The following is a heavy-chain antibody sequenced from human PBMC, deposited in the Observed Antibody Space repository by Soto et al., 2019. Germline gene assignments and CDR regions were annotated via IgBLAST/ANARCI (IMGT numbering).Heavy chain of an antibody. V-gene: IGHV4-34*01. D-gene: IGHD3-16*01. CDR1: RGSFSYFH. Sequence: QVQLQQWGGGLLKPSETLSLTCGLHRGSFSYFHWSCIRQPPGEGLEWIGEIHTSGRTNYNPSLRSRVTMSIDTSAMQFSLTLTSVTAADTAVYYCARGGGNPASTNDFWGQGALVTVSS. J-gene: IGHJ4*02. CDR2: IHTSGRT. CDR3: ARGGGNPASTNDF.